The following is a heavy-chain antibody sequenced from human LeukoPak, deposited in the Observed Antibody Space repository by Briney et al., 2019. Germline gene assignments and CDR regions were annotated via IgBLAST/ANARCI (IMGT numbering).Heavy chain of an antibody. V-gene: IGHV4-59*01. J-gene: IGHJ4*02. CDR1: SGSISSYY. CDR3: ARGRIHYDSTGYYY. CDR2: IYYSGST. Sequence: SETLSLTCTVSSGSISSYYWSWIRQPPGKGLEWIGHIYYSGSTNYNPSLKSRVTISVDTSKNQFSLKMSSVTAADAALYYCARGRIHYDSTGYYYWGQGTLVTVSS. D-gene: IGHD3-22*01.